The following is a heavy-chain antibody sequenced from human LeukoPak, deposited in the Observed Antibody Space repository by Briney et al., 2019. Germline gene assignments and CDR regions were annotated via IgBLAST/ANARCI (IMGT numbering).Heavy chain of an antibody. Sequence: SVKVSCKASGGTFSSYVISWVRQAPGQGLEWMGRIIPILGIANYAQKFQGRVTITADKSTSTAYMELSSLRSEDTAVYYCARGGSEWATVGEEGDYWGQGTLVTVSS. CDR1: GGTFSSYV. D-gene: IGHD4-17*01. CDR3: ARGGSEWATVGEEGDY. V-gene: IGHV1-69*04. CDR2: IIPILGIA. J-gene: IGHJ4*02.